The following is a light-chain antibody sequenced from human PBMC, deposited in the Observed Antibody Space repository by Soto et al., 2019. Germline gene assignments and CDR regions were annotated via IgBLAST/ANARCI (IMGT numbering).Light chain of an antibody. CDR3: SSFTNTTTLVL. V-gene: IGLV2-14*01. CDR1: SSDVGGYNF. CDR2: EVN. J-gene: IGLJ2*01. Sequence: QSALTQPASVSGSPGQSITISCTGTSSDVGGYNFVSWYQQHPGKAPKIMIFEVNDRPSGVSNRFSGSKSGNTASLTISGLQAEEEADYYCSSFTNTTTLVLFGGGTKLTVL.